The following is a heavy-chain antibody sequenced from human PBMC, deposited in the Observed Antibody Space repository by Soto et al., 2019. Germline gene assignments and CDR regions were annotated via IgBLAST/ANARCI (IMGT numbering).Heavy chain of an antibody. Sequence: QVQLVQSGAEVRKPGASVKVSCKASGYTFTTYGISWVRQAPGQGLEWMGWISGYNGHTKYAQKFQGRVTMTTDTSMSTGYMDLRSLRSDDTAVYYCAREGEMPYYYYGLDVWGQGTTVTVSS. J-gene: IGHJ6*02. CDR1: GYTFTTYG. CDR2: ISGYNGHT. V-gene: IGHV1-18*01. CDR3: AREGEMPYYYYGLDV. D-gene: IGHD3-16*01.